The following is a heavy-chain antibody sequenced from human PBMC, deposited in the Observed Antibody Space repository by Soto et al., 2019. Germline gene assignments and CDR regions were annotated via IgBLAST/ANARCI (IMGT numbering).Heavy chain of an antibody. CDR3: ARGFTTVSMDA. V-gene: IGHV4-61*08. J-gene: IGHJ6*02. Sequence: SETLSLTCTVSGYSVSSGGYYWSWIRQPPGKGLEWIVYIYSSGSANYNPSLKSRVTISRDTSKNQISLKVASVTAADTAGYYCARGFTTVSMDAWGQGITVTVSS. D-gene: IGHD2-2*01. CDR1: GYSVSSGGYY. CDR2: IYSSGSA.